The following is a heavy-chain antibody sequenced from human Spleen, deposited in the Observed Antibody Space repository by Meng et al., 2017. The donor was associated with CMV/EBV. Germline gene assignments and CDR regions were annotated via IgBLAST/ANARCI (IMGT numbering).Heavy chain of an antibody. J-gene: IGHJ5*02. CDR3: ARGSHTSGYSA. CDR1: GFTFSTYW. V-gene: IGHV3-7*01. Sequence: GESLKISCAASGFTFSTYWMSWVRQAPGKGLEWVANLKQDGSEKYYVDSVKGRFTISRDNAKNSLDLQMNSLRAEDTAVYYCARGSHTSGYSAWGQGTLVTVSS. D-gene: IGHD3-22*01. CDR2: LKQDGSEK.